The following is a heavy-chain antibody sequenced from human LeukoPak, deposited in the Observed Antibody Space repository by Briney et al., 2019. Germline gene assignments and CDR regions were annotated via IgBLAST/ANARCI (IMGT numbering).Heavy chain of an antibody. CDR1: GYTFTGYY. D-gene: IGHD3-9*01. CDR2: INPNSGGT. Sequence: ASVKVSCKASGYTFTGYYLHWVRQAPGQGLEWMGWINPNSGGTNYAQKFQGRVTMTRDTSISTAYMELSRLRSDDTAVYYCARDPKNYDILTGHSGFIEYWGLGTLVIVSS. J-gene: IGHJ4*02. V-gene: IGHV1-2*02. CDR3: ARDPKNYDILTGHSGFIEY.